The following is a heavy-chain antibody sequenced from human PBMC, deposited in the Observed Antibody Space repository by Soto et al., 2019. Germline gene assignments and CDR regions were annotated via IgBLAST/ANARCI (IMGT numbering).Heavy chain of an antibody. D-gene: IGHD2-15*01. CDR1: GGTFSSYA. Sequence: QVQLVQSGAEVKKPGSSVKVSCKASGGTFSSYAISWVRQAPGQGLEWMGGIIPIFGTANYAQKFQGRVTITADESTSTAYMELSSLRSEDTAVYYCARDNCSGGSCYGGYYYYGMDVWGRGTTVTVSS. V-gene: IGHV1-69*01. CDR3: ARDNCSGGSCYGGYYYYGMDV. J-gene: IGHJ6*02. CDR2: IIPIFGTA.